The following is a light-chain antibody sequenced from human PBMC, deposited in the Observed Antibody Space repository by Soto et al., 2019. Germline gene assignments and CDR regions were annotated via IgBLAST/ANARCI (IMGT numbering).Light chain of an antibody. J-gene: IGKJ4*01. CDR3: MQRRQVPLT. Sequence: EIVMTQTPLSLSVTPGQPASISCKSSQSLLASDGKTYLCWYLQKPGQSPQLLIYEVSNRFSGVPDRFSGSWSGTYVTLTISRVEAEDVRVYYCMQRRQVPLTFGGGTKVHIK. CDR1: QSLLASDGKTY. CDR2: EVS. V-gene: IGKV2D-29*02.